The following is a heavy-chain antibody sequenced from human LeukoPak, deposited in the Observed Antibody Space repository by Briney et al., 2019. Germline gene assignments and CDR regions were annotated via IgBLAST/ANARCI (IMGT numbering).Heavy chain of an antibody. CDR2: IDHRGTA. D-gene: IGHD3-3*01. CDR1: GASYNAYY. J-gene: IGHJ4*02. CDR3: AVGITILGVAASFDS. Sequence: PSETLSLTCAVYGASYNAYYWSWIRQPPGKGLEWIGDIDHRGTATYNPSLKSRLTISADASENQFSLKLNSVTDADTAVYYCAVGITILGVAASFDSWGQGNLVIVSS. V-gene: IGHV4-34*01.